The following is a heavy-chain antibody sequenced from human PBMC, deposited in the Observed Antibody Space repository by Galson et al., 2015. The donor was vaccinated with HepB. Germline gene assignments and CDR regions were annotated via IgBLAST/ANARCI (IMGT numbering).Heavy chain of an antibody. CDR2: IKSKANSYAT. CDR1: GFTFSGSA. CDR3: TRLVCSSTSCYNKPNWFDP. Sequence: LRLSCAASGFTFSGSAMHWVRQASGKGLEWVGRIKSKANSYATAYAASVKGRFTISRDDSKNTAYLQMSSLKTEDTAVYYCTRLVCSSTSCYNKPNWFDPWGQGTLVTVSS. J-gene: IGHJ5*02. V-gene: IGHV3-73*01. D-gene: IGHD2-2*01.